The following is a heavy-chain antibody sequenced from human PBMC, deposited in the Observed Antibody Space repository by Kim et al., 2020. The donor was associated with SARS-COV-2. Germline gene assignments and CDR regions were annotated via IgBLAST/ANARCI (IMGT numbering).Heavy chain of an antibody. J-gene: IGHJ6*02. CDR2: IRSKAYGGTT. CDR1: GFTFGDYA. D-gene: IGHD3-10*01. CDR3: TRDRGMVRGVYEEKHYYYYYGMDV. V-gene: IGHV3-49*04. Sequence: GGSLRLSCTASGFTFGDYAMSWVRQAPGKGLEWVGFIRSKAYGGTTEYAASVKGRFTISRDDSKSIAYLQMNSLKTEDTAVYYCTRDRGMVRGVYEEKHYYYYYGMDVWGQGTTVTVSS.